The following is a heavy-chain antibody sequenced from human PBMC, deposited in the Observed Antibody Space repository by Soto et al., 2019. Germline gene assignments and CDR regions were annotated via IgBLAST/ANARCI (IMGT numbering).Heavy chain of an antibody. J-gene: IGHJ4*02. V-gene: IGHV4-39*01. CDR1: GGSISSTSYY. Sequence: SETLSLTCTVSGGSISSTSYYWGWIRQPPGKGLEWIGSIYYSGSTYYNPSLKSRVTISVDTSKNQLSLKLSSVTAADTAVYYCARLTVPGLGYWGQGTLVTVSS. CDR3: ARLTVPGLGY. CDR2: IYYSGST.